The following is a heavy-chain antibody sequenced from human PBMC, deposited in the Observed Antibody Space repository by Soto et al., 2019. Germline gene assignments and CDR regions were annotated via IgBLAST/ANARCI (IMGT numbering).Heavy chain of an antibody. Sequence: EVQLLESGGGLVQPGGSLRLSCAASGFTFSSYAMSWVRQAPGKGLEWVSAISGSGGSTYYADSVKGRFTISRDNSKDTLYLQMNSLRAEDTAVYYCAKASGWFGEFDYWGQGTLVTVSS. V-gene: IGHV3-23*01. J-gene: IGHJ4*02. CDR1: GFTFSSYA. CDR2: ISGSGGST. CDR3: AKASGWFGEFDY. D-gene: IGHD3-10*01.